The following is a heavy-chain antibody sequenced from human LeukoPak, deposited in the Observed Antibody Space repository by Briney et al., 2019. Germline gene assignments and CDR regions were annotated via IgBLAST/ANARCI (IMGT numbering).Heavy chain of an antibody. V-gene: IGHV3-23*01. J-gene: IGHJ6*03. CDR2: ISGRGDLE. CDR1: GFTFSSYA. Sequence: PGGSLRLSCSASGFTFSSYAMTWVRQAPGKGLEWVSTISGRGDLEFYTESVKGRFTISRDHSKNTVHLQVDSLRAEDTAIYYCAREGDFWSGYPIDHNYYMDVWGKGTTVTVTS. D-gene: IGHD3-3*01. CDR3: AREGDFWSGYPIDHNYYMDV.